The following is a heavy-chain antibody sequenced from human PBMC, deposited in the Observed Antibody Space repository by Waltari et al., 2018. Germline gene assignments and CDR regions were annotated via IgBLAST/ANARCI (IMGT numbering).Heavy chain of an antibody. D-gene: IGHD3-22*01. CDR1: GFTFDDYA. Sequence: EVQLVESGGGLVQPGRSLRLSCEAYGFTFDDYAMNWVRQAPGKGLEWVSGISWNSGSIGYADSVKGRFTISRDNAKNSLYLQMNSLRAEDTALYYCAKATGPYYYDSSGYPDYWGQGTLVTVSS. V-gene: IGHV3-9*01. J-gene: IGHJ4*02. CDR3: AKATGPYYYDSSGYPDY. CDR2: ISWNSGSI.